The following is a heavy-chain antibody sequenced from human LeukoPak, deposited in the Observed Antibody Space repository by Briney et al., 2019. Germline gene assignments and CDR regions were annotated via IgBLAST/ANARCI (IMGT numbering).Heavy chain of an antibody. D-gene: IGHD6-13*01. J-gene: IGHJ4*02. CDR2: INPNSGDT. Sequence: ASVKLSCKASGYTFTDYYMHWVRQAPGQGLEWMGWINPNSGDTNYAQNFQGRVTMTRDTSISTAYMELSRLRSDDAAVYYCSVSAEAAGRFDYWGQGTLVTVSS. CDR3: SVSAEAAGRFDY. CDR1: GYTFTDYY. V-gene: IGHV1-2*02.